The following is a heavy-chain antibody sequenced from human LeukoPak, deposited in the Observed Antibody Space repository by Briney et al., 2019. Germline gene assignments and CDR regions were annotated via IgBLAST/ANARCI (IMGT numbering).Heavy chain of an antibody. D-gene: IGHD3-22*01. CDR2: IIPIFGTA. CDR1: GGTFSSYA. J-gene: IGHJ4*02. CDR3: ARGANNYYDSSGYWDY. Sequence: GASVKVSCKASGGTFSSYAISWVRQAPGQGLEWMGGIIPIFGTANYAQKFQGRVTITTDESTSTAYMELSSLRSEDTAVYYCARGANNYYDSSGYWDYWGQGTLVTVSS. V-gene: IGHV1-69*05.